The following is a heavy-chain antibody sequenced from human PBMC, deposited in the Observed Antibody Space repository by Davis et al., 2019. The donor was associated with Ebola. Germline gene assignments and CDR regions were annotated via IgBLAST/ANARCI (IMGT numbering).Heavy chain of an antibody. CDR3: GGAWD. CDR2: ISSNGATT. Sequence: GESLKISCAASESTFSNYDMSWVRQAPGKGLDWVSRISSNGATTHYADSVRGRFTISRDNSRNTLYLQMNSLRAEDTAVYYCGGAWDWGQGALVTVSS. CDR1: ESTFSNYD. J-gene: IGHJ4*02. V-gene: IGHV3-23*01. D-gene: IGHD1-26*01.